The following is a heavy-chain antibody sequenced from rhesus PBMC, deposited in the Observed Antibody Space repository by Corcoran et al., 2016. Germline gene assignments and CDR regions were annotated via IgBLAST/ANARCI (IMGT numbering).Heavy chain of an antibody. V-gene: IGHV4-122*02. D-gene: IGHD2-15*01. CDR1: GGSISSNYYY. Sequence: QVQLQESGPGLVNPSETLSLTCAVSGGSISSNYYYWCWIRQPPGKGLEWIGYITYSGNTNYNPSLKSRVTISRDTSKNQFSLKLNSVTAADTAVYYCARFTAAEYINRFDVWGAGLLVTVSS. J-gene: IGHJ5-1*01. CDR3: ARFTAAEYINRFDV. CDR2: ITYSGNT.